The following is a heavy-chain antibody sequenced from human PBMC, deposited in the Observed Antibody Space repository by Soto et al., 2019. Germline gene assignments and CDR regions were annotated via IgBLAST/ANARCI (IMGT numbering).Heavy chain of an antibody. J-gene: IGHJ5*02. D-gene: IGHD1-7*01. CDR3: ARDRAPRGTGTTGWFDP. V-gene: IGHV3-30-3*01. Sequence: QVQLVESGGGVVQPGRSLRLSCAASGFTFSSYAMHWVRQAPGKGLEWVAVISYDGSNKYYADSVKGRFTISRDNSKNTLYLQMNSLRAEDTAVYYCARDRAPRGTGTTGWFDPWGQGTLVTVSS. CDR1: GFTFSSYA. CDR2: ISYDGSNK.